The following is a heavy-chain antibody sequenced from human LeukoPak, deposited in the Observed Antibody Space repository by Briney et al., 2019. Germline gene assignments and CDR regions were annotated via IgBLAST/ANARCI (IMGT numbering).Heavy chain of an antibody. V-gene: IGHV1-46*01. CDR3: ARESVTPLYYYYGMDV. D-gene: IGHD4-17*01. CDR2: INPSGGST. Sequence: ASVKVSCKASGYTFTSYYMHWVRQAPGQGLEWMGIINPSGGSTSYAQKFQGRVTMTGDTSTSTVYMELSSLRSEDTAVYYCARESVTPLYYYYGMDVWGQGTTVTVSS. J-gene: IGHJ6*02. CDR1: GYTFTSYY.